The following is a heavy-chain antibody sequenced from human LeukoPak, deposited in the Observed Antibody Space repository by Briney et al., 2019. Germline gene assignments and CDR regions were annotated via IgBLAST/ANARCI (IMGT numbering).Heavy chain of an antibody. CDR1: GYTFTSYG. Sequence: ASVRVSCKASGYTFTSYGISWVRQAPGQGLEWMGWISAYNGNTNYAQKLQGRVTMTTDTSTSTAYMELRSLRSDDTAVYYCARVRKRGNWFDPWGQGTLVTVSS. CDR3: ARVRKRGNWFDP. V-gene: IGHV1-18*01. J-gene: IGHJ5*02. CDR2: ISAYNGNT.